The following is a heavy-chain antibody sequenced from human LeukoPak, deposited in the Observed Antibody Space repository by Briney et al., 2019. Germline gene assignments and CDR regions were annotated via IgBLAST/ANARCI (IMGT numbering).Heavy chain of an antibody. V-gene: IGHV3-30*03. D-gene: IGHD2-2*02. CDR3: ARVYCSSTSCYTKGSDY. CDR1: GFTFSSYG. CDR2: ISYDGSNK. Sequence: GGSLRLSCAASGFTFSSYGMHWVRQAPGKGLEWVAVISYDGSNKYYADSVKGRFTISRDNSKNTLYLQMNSLRAEDTAVYYCARVYCSSTSCYTKGSDYWGQGTLVTVSS. J-gene: IGHJ4*02.